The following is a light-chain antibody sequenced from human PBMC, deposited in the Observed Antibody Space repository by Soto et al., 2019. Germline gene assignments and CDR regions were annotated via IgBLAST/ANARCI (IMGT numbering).Light chain of an antibody. J-gene: IGKJ1*01. CDR2: DAS. V-gene: IGKV1-5*01. Sequence: DIQMTQSPSPLSASVGDRVTITCLASQSISSWLAWYQQKPGKAPKLLIYDASSLQSGVPSRFSGSGSGTECTLTISSLQPDDVATYYCQQFHSYSWTFGQGTKVDIK. CDR1: QSISSW. CDR3: QQFHSYSWT.